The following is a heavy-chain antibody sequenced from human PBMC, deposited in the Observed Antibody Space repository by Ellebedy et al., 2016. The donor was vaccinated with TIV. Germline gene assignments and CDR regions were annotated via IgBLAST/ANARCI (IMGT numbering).Heavy chain of an antibody. Sequence: PGGSLRLSCAASRFIFSSYAMTWVRQAPGKGLEWVSTISGRGGTTYSADSVKGRFTISRDNSKNTLYLQMNSLEAEDTAVYYCAKSFLFGALDSWGQGTLVTVSS. CDR2: ISGRGGTT. CDR1: RFIFSSYA. D-gene: IGHD3-16*01. J-gene: IGHJ4*02. CDR3: AKSFLFGALDS. V-gene: IGHV3-23*01.